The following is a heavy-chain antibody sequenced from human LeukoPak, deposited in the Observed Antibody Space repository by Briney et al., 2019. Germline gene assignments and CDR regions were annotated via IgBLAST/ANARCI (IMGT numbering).Heavy chain of an antibody. J-gene: IGHJ4*02. CDR1: GLTISMYW. CDR3: AKGIQLWSNFDY. Sequence: GGSLRLSCEVSGLTISMYWLTWVRQAPGKGLEGVAVISDDGNNKYYADSVKGRFTISRDNSKNTLYLQMNSLRAEDTAVYYCAKGIQLWSNFDYWGQGTLVTVSS. CDR2: ISDDGNNK. V-gene: IGHV3-30*18. D-gene: IGHD5-18*01.